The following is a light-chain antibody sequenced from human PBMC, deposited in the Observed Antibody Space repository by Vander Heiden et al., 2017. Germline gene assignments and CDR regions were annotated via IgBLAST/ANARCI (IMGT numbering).Light chain of an antibody. J-gene: IGKJ1*01. V-gene: IGKV4-1*01. CDR3: QQYYSTPQT. CDR1: QSVLYSSNNKNY. CDR2: WAS. Sequence: AVALGERATITCKSSQSVLYSSNNKNYLAWYQQKPGQPPNLLIYWASTRESGVPDRFSGSGSGTDFTLTISSLQAEDLAVYYCQQYYSTPQTFGQGTKVEIK.